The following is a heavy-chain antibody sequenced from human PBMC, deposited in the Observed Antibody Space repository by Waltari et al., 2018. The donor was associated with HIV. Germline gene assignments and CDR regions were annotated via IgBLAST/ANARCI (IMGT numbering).Heavy chain of an antibody. Sequence: QVQLVQSGAEVKKPGASVKISCKASGYTFTGYYMHWVRQAPGQGLEWMGWVNPDNGGTKYAQKFQGRVTMTRDTSISTAYIGLSRLRSDDTAVYYCARDICNGGSCYSYYFDYWGQGTLVAVSS. CDR3: ARDICNGGSCYSYYFDY. D-gene: IGHD2-15*01. V-gene: IGHV1-2*02. CDR2: VNPDNGGT. J-gene: IGHJ4*02. CDR1: GYTFTGYY.